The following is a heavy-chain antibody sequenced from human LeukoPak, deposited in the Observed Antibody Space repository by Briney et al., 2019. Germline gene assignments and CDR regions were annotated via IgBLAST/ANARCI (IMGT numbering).Heavy chain of an antibody. Sequence: GASVKVSCKASGYTFTSYGISWVRQAPGQGHEWMGLISAYNGNTNYAQKIQGRVTMTTDTSTSTAYMELRSLRSDDTAVYYCARGFPPYIVVVPAAAVDYWGQGTLVTVSS. CDR3: ARGFPPYIVVVPAAAVDY. D-gene: IGHD2-2*01. CDR1: GYTFTSYG. CDR2: ISAYNGNT. V-gene: IGHV1-18*01. J-gene: IGHJ4*02.